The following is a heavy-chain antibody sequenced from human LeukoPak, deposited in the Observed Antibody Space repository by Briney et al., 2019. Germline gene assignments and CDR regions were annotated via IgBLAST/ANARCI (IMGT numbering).Heavy chain of an antibody. CDR3: AREGTTYDILTGHFDY. CDR1: GFTFSSYW. V-gene: IGHV3-30*03. J-gene: IGHJ4*02. CDR2: ISYDGSNK. Sequence: PGGSLRLSCAASGFTFSSYWMSWVRQAPGKGLEWVAVISYDGSNKYYADSVKGRFTISRDNSKNTLYLQMNSLRAEDTAVYYCAREGTTYDILTGHFDYWGQGTLVTVSS. D-gene: IGHD3-9*01.